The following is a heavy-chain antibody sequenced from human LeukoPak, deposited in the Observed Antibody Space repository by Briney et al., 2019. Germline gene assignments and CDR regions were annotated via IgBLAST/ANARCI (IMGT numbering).Heavy chain of an antibody. Sequence: PGGSLRLSCAASGFMFSRSWMSWVRQAPGKGLEWVANIRQDGATKYYVDSVRGRFTISRNNDQKSLYLQMNNLRADDMALYFCARHVVLGRFVKYFDHWGRGSLVTVSP. V-gene: IGHV3-7*04. CDR2: IRQDGATK. J-gene: IGHJ2*01. CDR3: ARHVVLGRFVKYFDH. D-gene: IGHD3-10*02. CDR1: GFMFSRSW.